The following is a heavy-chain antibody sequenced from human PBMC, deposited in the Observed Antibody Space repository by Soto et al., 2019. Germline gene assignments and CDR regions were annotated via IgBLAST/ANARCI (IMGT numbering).Heavy chain of an antibody. CDR2: IYSRGSA. D-gene: IGHD6-19*01. CDR1: CDSVGSWCYD. J-gene: IGHJ6*02. Sequence: ESLSLACTVSCDSVGSWCYDWSWIRQPPGKGLEGIGYIYSRGSANYNLSLKRRVTISRDTSQNPTSLKVASVTAAATAGYYCARGFSSVSMAAWGQGTTVTASS. CDR3: ARGFSSVSMAA. V-gene: IGHV4-61*01.